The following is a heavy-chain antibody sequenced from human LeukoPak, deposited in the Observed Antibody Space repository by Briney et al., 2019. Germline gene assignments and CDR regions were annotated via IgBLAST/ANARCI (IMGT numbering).Heavy chain of an antibody. Sequence: GGSLRLSCAASGFTVSSNYMSWVRQAPGKGLEWVSVIYSGGSTYYADSVKGRFTISRDNSKNTLYLQMNSLRAEDTAVYYCTRDRQDYGDYVPNYWGQGTLVTVSS. J-gene: IGHJ4*02. CDR2: IYSGGST. CDR1: GFTVSSNY. V-gene: IGHV3-53*01. D-gene: IGHD4-17*01. CDR3: TRDRQDYGDYVPNY.